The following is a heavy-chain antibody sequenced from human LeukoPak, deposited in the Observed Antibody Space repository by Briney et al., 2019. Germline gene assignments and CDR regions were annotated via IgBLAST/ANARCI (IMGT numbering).Heavy chain of an antibody. J-gene: IGHJ4*02. CDR2: IKQHGTGR. CDR3: TSDGGPFDH. D-gene: IGHD3-16*01. Sequence: GGSLRLSCTASGIMFSDYWMSWVRQAPGKGLEWVANIKQHGTGRYYVDSVKGRFTISRDDAKKSVYLQMNSLRVEDTAMYYCTSDGGPFDHWGQGILVTVAS. CDR1: GIMFSDYW. V-gene: IGHV3-7*01.